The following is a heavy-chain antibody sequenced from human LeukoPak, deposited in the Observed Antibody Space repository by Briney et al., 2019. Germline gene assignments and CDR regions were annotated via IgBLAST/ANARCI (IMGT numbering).Heavy chain of an antibody. V-gene: IGHV1-18*01. J-gene: IGHJ5*02. CDR3: ARVHSSGGFDP. CDR1: GYTFTSYG. D-gene: IGHD3-10*01. CDR2: ISAYNGNT. Sequence: ASVKVSCKASGYTFTSYGISWVRQAPGQGLEWMGWISAYNGNTNYAQKLQGRVTMTTDTSTSTAYMELSSLRSEDTAVYYCARVHSSGGFDPWGQGTLVTVSS.